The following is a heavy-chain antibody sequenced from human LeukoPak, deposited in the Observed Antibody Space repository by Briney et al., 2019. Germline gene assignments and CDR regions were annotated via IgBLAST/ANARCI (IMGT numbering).Heavy chain of an antibody. V-gene: IGHV4-59*01. J-gene: IGHJ4*02. CDR1: GGSISSFY. CDR3: ARVDGSGLDY. D-gene: IGHD3-10*01. Sequence: PSETLSLTCKVSGGSISSFYWSWIRQPPGKGLEWIGCVYYSGTTNYNPSLKSRVTISGDTSKNQFSLKLSSVTAADTAVYYCARVDGSGLDYWGQGTLLTVSS. CDR2: VYYSGTT.